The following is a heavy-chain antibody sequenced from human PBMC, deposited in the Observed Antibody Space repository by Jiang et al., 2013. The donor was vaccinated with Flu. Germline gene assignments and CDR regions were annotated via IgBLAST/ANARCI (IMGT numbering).Heavy chain of an antibody. CDR2: FDPEDGET. J-gene: IGHJ4*02. CDR1: GYTLTELS. CDR3: ATLLYGSGSYSLDY. V-gene: IGHV1-24*01. D-gene: IGHD3-10*01. Sequence: EVKKPGASVKVSCKVSGYTLTELSMHWVRQAPGKGLEWMGGFDPEDGETIYAQKFQGRVTMTEDTSTDTAYMELSSLRSEDTAVYYCATLLYGSGSYSLDYWGQGTLVTVSS.